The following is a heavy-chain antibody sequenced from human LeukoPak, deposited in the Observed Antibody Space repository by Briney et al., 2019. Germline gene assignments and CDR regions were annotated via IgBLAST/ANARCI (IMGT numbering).Heavy chain of an antibody. D-gene: IGHD1-1*01. CDR3: AREVQPTAHFDY. Sequence: PSETLSLTCAVYGGSFSTYYWSWIRQPPGKGLEWLGYIHYSGSTNYNPSLTSRVTRSVDTSNKQFFLNVNSVTAADTAIYYCAREVQPTAHFDYWGRGTLVTVSS. CDR2: IHYSGST. V-gene: IGHV4-59*01. J-gene: IGHJ4*02. CDR1: GGSFSTYY.